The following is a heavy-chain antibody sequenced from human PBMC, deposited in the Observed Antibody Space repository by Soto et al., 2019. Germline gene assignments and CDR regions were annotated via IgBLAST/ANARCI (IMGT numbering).Heavy chain of an antibody. CDR3: AHRRGSCIGGSCLPCAFDI. V-gene: IGHV2-5*02. CDR1: GFSLSTSGVG. CDR2: IYWDDDK. D-gene: IGHD2-15*01. Sequence: QITLKESGPTLVKPTQTLTLTCTFSGFSLSTSGVGVGWIRQPPGKALEWLALIYWDDDKRYSPSLKSRLTTTTATXXSXVXXTMTTMDPEDTATYYCAHRRGSCIGGSCLPCAFDIWGQGTMVTVSS. J-gene: IGHJ3*02.